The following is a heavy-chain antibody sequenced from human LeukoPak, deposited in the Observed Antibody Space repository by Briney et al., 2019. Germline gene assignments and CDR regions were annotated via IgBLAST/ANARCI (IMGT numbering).Heavy chain of an antibody. CDR2: IYTSGNT. CDR3: ASLGRDSSGVLDY. D-gene: IGHD6-19*01. V-gene: IGHV4-61*02. CDR1: GGSISSGTYY. Sequence: PSEXLSLTCIVSGGSISSGTYYWRWHRQPAGTGVEWIGRIYTSGNTNYTPSLKSRVTISVDTSKNQFSLKLRSVTAADTAVYYCASLGRDSSGVLDYWGQGALVTVSS. J-gene: IGHJ4*02.